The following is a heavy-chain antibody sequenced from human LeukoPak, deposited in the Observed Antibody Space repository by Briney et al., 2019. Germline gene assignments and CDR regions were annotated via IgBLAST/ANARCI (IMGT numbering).Heavy chain of an antibody. CDR3: ASEVAYCGGDCYSGWFDP. J-gene: IGHJ5*02. V-gene: IGHV1-69*04. CDR1: GGTFSSYA. CDR2: IIPIFGIA. Sequence: ASVKVSCKASGGTFSSYAISWVRQAPGQGLEWMGRIIPIFGIANYAQKFQGRVTITADKSTSTAYVELSSLRSEDTAVYYCASEVAYCGGDCYSGWFDPWGQGTLVTVSS. D-gene: IGHD2-21*02.